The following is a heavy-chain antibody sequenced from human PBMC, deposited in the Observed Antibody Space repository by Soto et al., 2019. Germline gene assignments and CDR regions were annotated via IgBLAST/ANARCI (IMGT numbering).Heavy chain of an antibody. CDR3: ARKYYYDSSGYYPFYYFDY. V-gene: IGHV4-30-4*01. CDR1: GGSISSGDYY. Sequence: LSLTCTVSGGSISSGDYYWSWIRQPPGKGLEWIGYIYYSGSTYYNPSLKSRVTISVDTSKNQFSLKLSSVTAADTAVYYCARKYYYDSSGYYPFYYFDYWGQGTLVTVSS. J-gene: IGHJ4*02. D-gene: IGHD3-22*01. CDR2: IYYSGST.